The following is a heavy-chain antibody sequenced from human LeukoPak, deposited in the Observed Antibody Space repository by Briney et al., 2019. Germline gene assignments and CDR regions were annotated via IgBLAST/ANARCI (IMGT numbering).Heavy chain of an antibody. CDR3: ARGEWELLQSAFDI. D-gene: IGHD1-26*01. V-gene: IGHV4-31*03. CDR2: IYYSGST. Sequence: SETLSLTCTVSGGSISSGGYYWSWIRQHPGKGLEWIGYIYYSGSTYYNPPLKSRVTISVDTSKNQFSLKLSSVTAADTAVYYCARGEWELLQSAFDIWGQGTMVTVSS. CDR1: GGSISSGGYY. J-gene: IGHJ3*02.